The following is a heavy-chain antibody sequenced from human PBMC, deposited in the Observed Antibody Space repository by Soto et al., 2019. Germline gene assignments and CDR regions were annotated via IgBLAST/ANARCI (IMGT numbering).Heavy chain of an antibody. CDR1: GGTFSSYA. CDR2: IIPIFGTA. D-gene: IGHD5-18*01. J-gene: IGHJ6*02. V-gene: IGHV1-69*13. CDR3: ARGNTAMVTYYYYYYGMDV. Sequence: SVKVSCKASGGTFSSYAISWVRQAPGQGLEWMGGIIPIFGTANYAQKFQGRVTITADESTSTAYMELSSLRSEDTAVYYCARGNTAMVTYYYYYYGMDVWGQGTTVTVSS.